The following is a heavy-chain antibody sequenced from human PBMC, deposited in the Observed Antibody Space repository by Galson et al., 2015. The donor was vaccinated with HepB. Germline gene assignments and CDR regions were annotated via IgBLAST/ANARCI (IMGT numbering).Heavy chain of an antibody. CDR1: GFSLSTSGMC. Sequence: PALVKPTQTLTLTCTFSGFSLSTSGMCVSWIRQPPGKALEWLALIDWDDDKYYSTSLKTRLTISKDTSKNQVVLTMTNMDPVDTATYYCARRAIAVAGTIDAFDIWGQGTVVTVSS. CDR2: IDWDDDK. V-gene: IGHV2-70*01. J-gene: IGHJ3*02. CDR3: ARRAIAVAGTIDAFDI. D-gene: IGHD6-19*01.